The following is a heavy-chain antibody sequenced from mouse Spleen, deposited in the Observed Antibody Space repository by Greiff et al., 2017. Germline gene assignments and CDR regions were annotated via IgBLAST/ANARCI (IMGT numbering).Heavy chain of an antibody. Sequence: QVQLQQPGAELVKPGASVKLSCKASGYTFTSYWMHWVKQRPGQGLEWIGMIHPNSGSTNYNEKFKSKATLTVDKSSSTAYMQLSSLTSEDSAVYYCARGRYYGSSPWFAYWGQGTLVTVSA. CDR2: IHPNSGST. D-gene: IGHD1-1*01. J-gene: IGHJ3*01. CDR1: GYTFTSYW. V-gene: IGHV1-64*01. CDR3: ARGRYYGSSPWFAY.